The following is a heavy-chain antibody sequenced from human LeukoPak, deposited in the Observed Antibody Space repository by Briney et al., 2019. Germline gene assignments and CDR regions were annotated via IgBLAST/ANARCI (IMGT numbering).Heavy chain of an antibody. Sequence: TGGSLRLSCAASGFTFSSYWMHWVRQAPGKGLVWVSRLKSDGSSTSYADSVKGRFTISRDNAKNTLFLQMNSLRAEDTAVYYCARVKGNNGDYGEFDYWGQGTLVTVSS. CDR3: ARVKGNNGDYGEFDY. J-gene: IGHJ4*02. D-gene: IGHD4-17*01. V-gene: IGHV3-74*01. CDR1: GFTFSSYW. CDR2: LKSDGSST.